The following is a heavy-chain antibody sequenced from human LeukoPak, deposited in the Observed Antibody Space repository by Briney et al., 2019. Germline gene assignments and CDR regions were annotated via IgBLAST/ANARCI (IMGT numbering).Heavy chain of an antibody. J-gene: IGHJ5*02. V-gene: IGHV4-39*01. Sequence: SETLSLTCTVSGGSINTNTYYWGWIRQPPGKGLEWIGTIFYSGTTYYNPSLKTRIAISVDTSKNQFSLKLSSVTAADTAVYYCARGLVMVRGVITKPFDPWGQGTLVTVSS. CDR3: ARGLVMVRGVITKPFDP. D-gene: IGHD3-10*01. CDR2: IFYSGTT. CDR1: GGSINTNTYY.